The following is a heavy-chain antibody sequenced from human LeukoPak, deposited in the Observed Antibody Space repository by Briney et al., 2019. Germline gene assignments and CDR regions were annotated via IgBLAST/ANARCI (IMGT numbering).Heavy chain of an antibody. D-gene: IGHD6-13*01. J-gene: IGHJ4*02. CDR2: INPNSGGT. Sequence: ASVKVSCKASGYTFTGYYMHWVRQAPGQGLEWMGWINPNSGGTNYAQKFQGRVTMTRDTSIITAYMELSRLRSDDTAVYYCARAAGIAAPLDYWGQGTLVTVSS. V-gene: IGHV1-2*02. CDR1: GYTFTGYY. CDR3: ARAAGIAAPLDY.